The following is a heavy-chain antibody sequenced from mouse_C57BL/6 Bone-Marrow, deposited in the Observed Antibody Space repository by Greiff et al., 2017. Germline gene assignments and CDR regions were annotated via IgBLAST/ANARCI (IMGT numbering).Heavy chain of an antibody. Sequence: QVQFQQPGAELVRPGVPVTWSGKVLGYTFTDYEMHWVKQTPVHGLEWIGAIDPETGGLAYNQKFKGKAILAADKSSSTAYMELRSLTSENSAVYYCTSPRDYWGQGTSVTVSS. CDR2: IDPETGGL. V-gene: IGHV1-15*01. CDR1: GYTFTDYE. J-gene: IGHJ4*01. CDR3: TSPRDY.